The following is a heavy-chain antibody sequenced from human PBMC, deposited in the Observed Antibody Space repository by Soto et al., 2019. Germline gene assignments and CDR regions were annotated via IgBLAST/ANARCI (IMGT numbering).Heavy chain of an antibody. CDR1: GGSISSYY. CDR3: ARNYYGDYPLYYYYGMDV. CDR2: IYYSGST. J-gene: IGHJ6*02. D-gene: IGHD4-17*01. Sequence: SETLSLTCTVSGGSISSYYLSWIRQPPGKGLECIGYIYYSGSTNYNPSPKSRVTISVDTSKNQFSLKLSSVTAADTAVYYCARNYYGDYPLYYYYGMDVWGQGTTVTVYS. V-gene: IGHV4-59*01.